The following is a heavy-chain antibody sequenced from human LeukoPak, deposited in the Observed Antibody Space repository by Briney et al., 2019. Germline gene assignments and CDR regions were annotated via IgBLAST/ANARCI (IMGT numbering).Heavy chain of an antibody. D-gene: IGHD6-13*01. CDR2: ISGSGGNT. CDR3: APTYSSSWYGY. J-gene: IGHJ4*02. V-gene: IGHV3-23*01. Sequence: GGPLRLSCAASGFTFSSYAMSWVRQAPGKGLEWVSTISGSGGNTYYADSVKGRFTISRDNSKNTLYLQMNSLRVEDTAVYYCAPTYSSSWYGYWGQGTLVTVSS. CDR1: GFTFSSYA.